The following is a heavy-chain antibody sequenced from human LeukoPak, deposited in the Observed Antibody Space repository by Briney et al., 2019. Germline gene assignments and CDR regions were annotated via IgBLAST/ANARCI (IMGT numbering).Heavy chain of an antibody. CDR2: IYYTGST. CDR3: ARHRAYSSSSPFNY. Sequence: SETLSLTCSVSGGSISRLYWSWIRQPPGKGLEWIGYIYYTGSTNYNPSLKSRVTMFVDMSKNQFSLRLSSVTAADTAVYYCARHRAYSSSSPFNYWGQGTLVTVSS. J-gene: IGHJ4*02. D-gene: IGHD6-6*01. V-gene: IGHV4-59*08. CDR1: GGSISRLY.